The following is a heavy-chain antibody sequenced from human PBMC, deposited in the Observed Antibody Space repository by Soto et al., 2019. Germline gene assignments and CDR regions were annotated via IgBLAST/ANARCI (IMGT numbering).Heavy chain of an antibody. V-gene: IGHV3-23*01. J-gene: IGHJ4*02. D-gene: IGHD3-22*01. CDR3: AKVIGYDTSGYAEN. CDR1: GFTFSSYA. Sequence: GGSLRLSCAASGFTFSSYAMSWVRQAPRKGLEWVSAISGSGGSTDYADSVKGRFTISRDNSKNTLYLQMNSLRAEDTAVYYCAKVIGYDTSGYAENWGQGTQVTVSS. CDR2: ISGSGGST.